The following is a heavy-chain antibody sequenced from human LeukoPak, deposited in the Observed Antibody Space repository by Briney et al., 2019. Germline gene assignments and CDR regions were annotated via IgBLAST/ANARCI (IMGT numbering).Heavy chain of an antibody. J-gene: IGHJ4*02. V-gene: IGHV4-4*07. CDR2: IYTSGST. Sequence: PSETLSLTCTVSGGSISSYYWSWIRQPAGKGLEWIGRIYTSGSTNYNPSLKSRVTMSVDTSKNQFSLKLSSVTAADTAVYYCARDPDYDSSGYTTYYFDYWGQGTLVTVSS. CDR3: ARDPDYDSSGYTTYYFDY. D-gene: IGHD3-22*01. CDR1: GGSISSYY.